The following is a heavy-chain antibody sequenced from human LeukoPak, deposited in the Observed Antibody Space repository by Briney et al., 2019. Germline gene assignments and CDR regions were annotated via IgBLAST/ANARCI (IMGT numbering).Heavy chain of an antibody. V-gene: IGHV4-61*01. Sequence: SETLSLTCTVSGGSVSSGSYYWSWIRQPPGKGLEWIGYIYHSGSTNYNPSLKGRVTISVDTSKNQFSLKLSSVTAADTAVYYCARHRSYYYAMDVWGQGTTVTVSS. CDR1: GGSVSSGSYY. CDR2: IYHSGST. J-gene: IGHJ6*02. CDR3: ARHRSYYYAMDV.